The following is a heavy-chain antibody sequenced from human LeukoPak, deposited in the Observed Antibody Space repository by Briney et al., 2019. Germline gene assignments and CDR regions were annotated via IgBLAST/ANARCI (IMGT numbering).Heavy chain of an antibody. Sequence: PGRSLRLSCAASGFTVSSSFMSWIRQAPGKGLEWVSAIYSGGSTYYAVSVKGRFTISRDNSKNILYLQMNSLRAEDTAVYYCARDPGGSWPYNWFDPWGQGTLVTVSS. J-gene: IGHJ5*02. D-gene: IGHD2-15*01. CDR3: ARDPGGSWPYNWFDP. CDR2: IYSGGST. V-gene: IGHV3-66*01. CDR1: GFTVSSSF.